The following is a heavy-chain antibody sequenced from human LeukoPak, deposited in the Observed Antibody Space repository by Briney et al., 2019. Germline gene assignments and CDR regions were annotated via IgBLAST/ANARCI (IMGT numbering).Heavy chain of an antibody. CDR2: IGDDGSNK. Sequence: PRGTLRLSCAVSGFTSSSYGMHCVGQARGKGLEGLAFIGDDGSNKYYADSVKARFTISRDNSKNTLYLQMNSLRAEDTAVYYCAKDYQWIYTYYYDSSGYTPGYWGQGTLVTVSS. D-gene: IGHD3-22*01. V-gene: IGHV3-30*02. CDR1: GFTSSSYG. CDR3: AKDYQWIYTYYYDSSGYTPGY. J-gene: IGHJ4*02.